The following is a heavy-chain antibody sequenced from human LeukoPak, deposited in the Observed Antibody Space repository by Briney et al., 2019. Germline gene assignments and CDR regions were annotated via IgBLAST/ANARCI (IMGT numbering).Heavy chain of an antibody. D-gene: IGHD6-13*01. CDR1: GFTFSSYE. V-gene: IGHV3-48*03. J-gene: IGHJ6*03. CDR3: ARDSKYSSSWHYYYYYYMDV. CDR2: ISHGVSTI. Sequence: GGSLRLSCAASGFTFSSYEMNWVRQAPGKGLEWVSYISHGVSTIYYADSVKGRFTISRDNSKNSLYLQMNSLRAEDTAVYYCARDSKYSSSWHYYYYYYMDVWGKGTTVTVSS.